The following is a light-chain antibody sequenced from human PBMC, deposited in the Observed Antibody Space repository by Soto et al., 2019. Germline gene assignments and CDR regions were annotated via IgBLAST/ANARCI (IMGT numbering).Light chain of an antibody. Sequence: EIVLTQSPGTLSLSPGERATLSCRASQSVSSRSLAWYQQKPGQAPGLLIYGASIRATGIPDRFSGSGSGTDFTLTISRLEPEDFAVYYCQQYGSSPWTFGQGTKVEIK. CDR2: GAS. CDR3: QQYGSSPWT. V-gene: IGKV3-20*01. J-gene: IGKJ1*01. CDR1: QSVSSRS.